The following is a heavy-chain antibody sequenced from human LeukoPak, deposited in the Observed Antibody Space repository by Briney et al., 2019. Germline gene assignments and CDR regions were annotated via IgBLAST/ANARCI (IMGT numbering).Heavy chain of an antibody. J-gene: IGHJ4*02. CDR3: TLQNYDILTGPGY. Sequence: GGSLRLSCAASGFTFNSYSMNWVRQAPGKGLEWVSYISSSSSTIYYADSVKGRFTISRDNAKNSLYLQMNSLRAEDTAVYYCTLQNYDILTGPGYWGQGTLVTVSS. CDR2: ISSSSSTI. D-gene: IGHD3-9*01. V-gene: IGHV3-48*04. CDR1: GFTFNSYS.